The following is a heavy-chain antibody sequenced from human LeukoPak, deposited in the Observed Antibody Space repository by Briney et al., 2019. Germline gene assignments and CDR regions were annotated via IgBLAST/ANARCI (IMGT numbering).Heavy chain of an antibody. V-gene: IGHV3-30*04. CDR2: ISYDGSNK. CDR1: GFAFSTYP. J-gene: IGHJ4*02. D-gene: IGHD2-2*01. Sequence: GGSLRLSCAASGFAFSTYPVHWVRQAPGKGLEWVAVISYDGSNKYYADSVKGRFTISRDNSKNTLYLQMNSLRAEDTAIYYCARYCTSTSCAFEYWGQGTLVTVSS. CDR3: ARYCTSTSCAFEY.